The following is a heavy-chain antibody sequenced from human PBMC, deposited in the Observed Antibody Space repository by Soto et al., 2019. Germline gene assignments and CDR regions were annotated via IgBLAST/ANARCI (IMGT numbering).Heavy chain of an antibody. D-gene: IGHD6-13*01. CDR2: IIPVFGTV. J-gene: IGHJ5*02. Sequence: QVRLVQSGAEVKKPGSSVKVSCKASGGTFSNYAITWLRLAPGQGLEWLGGIIPVFGTVNSAQKFQGRVTITADDSTSTAYMELNRLRSEDTAVYYCARDNPYTNSFGNWFDPWGQGTLVIVS. CDR3: ARDNPYTNSFGNWFDP. CDR1: GGTFSNYA. V-gene: IGHV1-69*01.